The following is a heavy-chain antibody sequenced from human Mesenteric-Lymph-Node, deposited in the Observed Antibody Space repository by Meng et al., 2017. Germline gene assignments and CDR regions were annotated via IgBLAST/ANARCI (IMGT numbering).Heavy chain of an antibody. CDR1: GGSISSYY. CDR3: ARVGWSSSWFDY. V-gene: IGHV4-59*01. CDR2: IYHSGST. Sequence: ESLKISCTVSGGSISSYYWSWIRQPPGKGLEWIGSIYHSGSTYYNPSLKSRVTISVDTSKNQFSLKLSSVTAADTAVYYCARVGWSSSWFDYWGQGTLVTVSS. D-gene: IGHD6-13*01. J-gene: IGHJ4*02.